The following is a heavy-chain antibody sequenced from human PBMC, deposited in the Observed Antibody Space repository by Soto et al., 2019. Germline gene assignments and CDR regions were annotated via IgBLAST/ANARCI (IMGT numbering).Heavy chain of an antibody. CDR2: IRSKAYGGTT. D-gene: IGHD5-12*01. V-gene: IGHV3-49*03. CDR1: GFTFGDYA. CDR3: TRGQRDSTDIVATISWRWFDP. J-gene: IGHJ5*02. Sequence: PGGSLRLSCTASGFTFGDYAMSWFRQAPGKGLEWVGFIRSKAYGGTTEYAASVKGRFTISRDDSKSIAYLQMNSLKTEDTAVYYCTRGQRDSTDIVATISWRWFDPWGQGTLVTVSS.